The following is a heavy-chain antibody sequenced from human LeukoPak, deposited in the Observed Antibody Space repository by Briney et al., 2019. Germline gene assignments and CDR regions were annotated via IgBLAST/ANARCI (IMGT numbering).Heavy chain of an antibody. Sequence: PGGSLRLSCAASGFTFSSYWMHWVRQAPGKGLVWVSRINSDGSSTSYADSVKGRFTISRDNSKNTLYLQMSSLRAEDTAVYYCAKSVGKTYYYYGMDVWGQGTTVAVSS. V-gene: IGHV3-74*01. J-gene: IGHJ6*02. CDR3: AKSVGKTYYYYGMDV. CDR2: INSDGSST. CDR1: GFTFSSYW. D-gene: IGHD4-23*01.